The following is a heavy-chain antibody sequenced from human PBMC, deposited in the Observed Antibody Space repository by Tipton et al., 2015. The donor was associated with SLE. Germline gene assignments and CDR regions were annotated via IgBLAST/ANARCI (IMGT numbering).Heavy chain of an antibody. CDR1: GFTFSTYA. V-gene: IGHV3-30*04. Sequence: SLRLSCAASGFTFSTYAMHWVRQAPGKGLEWVAAISYDGSNKYYADSVKGRFTISRDNSKNTLYVQMNSLRAEDTAVYYCARDLLPGYYGMDVWGQGTTVTVSS. J-gene: IGHJ6*02. CDR2: ISYDGSNK. D-gene: IGHD1-26*01. CDR3: ARDLLPGYYGMDV.